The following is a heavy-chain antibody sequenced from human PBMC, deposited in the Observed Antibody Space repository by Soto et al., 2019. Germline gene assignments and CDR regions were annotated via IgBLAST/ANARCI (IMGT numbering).Heavy chain of an antibody. CDR1: GGSISSGGYS. V-gene: IGHV4-30-2*01. Sequence: SETLSLTCAVSGGSISSGGYSWSWIRQPPGKGLEWIGYIYHSGSTYYNPSLKSRVTISVDRSKNQFSLKLSSVTAADTAVYYCARGAAAGHFDYWGQGTLVTVSS. D-gene: IGHD6-13*01. CDR2: IYHSGST. CDR3: ARGAAAGHFDY. J-gene: IGHJ4*02.